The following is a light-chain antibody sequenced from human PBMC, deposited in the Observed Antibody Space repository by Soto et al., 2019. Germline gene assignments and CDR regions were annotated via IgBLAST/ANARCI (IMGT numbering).Light chain of an antibody. CDR1: ESISNN. CDR3: QQRSIWYT. V-gene: IGKV1-39*01. Sequence: DIQMTQSPSSLSASVGDRVTITCRASESISNNLSWYQQKSGKVPKVLIFAASSLQSGVPSRFSGSGSGTDFTLTISSLEPDDFAFYYCQQRSIWYTFGQGTKLEIK. CDR2: AAS. J-gene: IGKJ2*01.